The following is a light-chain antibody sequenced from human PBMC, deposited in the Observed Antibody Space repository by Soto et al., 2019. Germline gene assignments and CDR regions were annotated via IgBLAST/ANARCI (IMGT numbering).Light chain of an antibody. CDR3: QQHLGRHT. CDR2: DAS. CDR1: QSVNAY. V-gene: IGKV3-11*01. J-gene: IGKJ1*01. Sequence: EIVMTQSPAPLSVSPGERATLSCRASQSVNAYLAWYQQKPGQAPRLLIYDASVRATGIPARFSGSGSGTDFTLTISSLEPEDSAVYYCQQHLGRHTFGQGTKVDI.